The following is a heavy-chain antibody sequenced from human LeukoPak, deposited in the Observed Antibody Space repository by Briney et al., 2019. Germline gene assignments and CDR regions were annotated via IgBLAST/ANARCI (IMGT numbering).Heavy chain of an antibody. CDR3: ARDYFYGLDV. CDR1: GNYW. V-gene: IGHV3-74*01. CDR2: FSDDEGRT. Sequence: GGSLRLSCAASGNYWMHWVRQAPGKGLVWVSRFSDDEGRTVYADSVKGRFTIPKDNAKNTLYLQMNSLRAEDTAVYYCARDYFYGLDVWGQGTTVTVSS. J-gene: IGHJ6*02.